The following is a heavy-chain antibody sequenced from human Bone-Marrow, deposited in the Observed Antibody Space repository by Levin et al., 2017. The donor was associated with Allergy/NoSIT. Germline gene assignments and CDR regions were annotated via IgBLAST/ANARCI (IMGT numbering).Heavy chain of an antibody. D-gene: IGHD3-22*01. CDR1: GGSISSSSYY. CDR2: IYYSGST. V-gene: IGHV4-39*01. Sequence: SETLSLTCTVSGGSISSSSYYWGWIRQPPGKGLEWIGSIYYSGSTYYNPSLKSRVTISVDTSKNQFSLKLSSVTAADTAVYYCARLRFVAADRAAMIVVVITSWGAFDSWGQGTMVTVSS. J-gene: IGHJ3*02. CDR3: ARLRFVAADRAAMIVVVITSWGAFDS.